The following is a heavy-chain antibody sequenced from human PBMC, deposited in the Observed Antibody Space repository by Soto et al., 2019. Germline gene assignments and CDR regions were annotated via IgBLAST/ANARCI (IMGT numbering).Heavy chain of an antibody. CDR2: INAGNGNT. CDR3: ARENGYSGGWSDYYYGMDV. Sequence: QVQLVQSGAEVKKPGASVKVSCKASGYTFTTYAMHWVRQAPGQRLEWMGWINAGNGNTKYSQKFQGRVTITRDTSASTAYMELSSLRSEDTAVYYCARENGYSGGWSDYYYGMDVWGQGTTVTVSS. D-gene: IGHD6-19*01. V-gene: IGHV1-3*01. J-gene: IGHJ6*02. CDR1: GYTFTTYA.